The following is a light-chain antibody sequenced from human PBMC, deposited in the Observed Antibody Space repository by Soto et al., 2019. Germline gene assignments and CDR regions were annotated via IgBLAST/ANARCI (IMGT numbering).Light chain of an antibody. CDR2: EVS. Sequence: QSALTQPPSASGSPGQSVTISCTGTSSDVGDYNYVSWYQQHPGKAPTLMIYEVSKRPSGVPDRFSGSKSGNTASLTVSGLQAEDGADYYCSSYAGSNNLVFGGGTQLTVL. V-gene: IGLV2-8*01. CDR3: SSYAGSNNLV. J-gene: IGLJ2*01. CDR1: SSDVGDYNY.